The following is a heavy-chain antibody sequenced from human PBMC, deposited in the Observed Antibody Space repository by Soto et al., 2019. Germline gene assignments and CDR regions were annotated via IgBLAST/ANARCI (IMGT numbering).Heavy chain of an antibody. CDR1: GFNFNTYA. CDR2: ISGGGGSI. CDR3: AKGKSSNYVSHAFDV. D-gene: IGHD3-10*02. Sequence: EVQVLASGGGLVQPGGSLRLSCAASGFNFNTYAMSWVRQAPGKGLEWVSGISGGGGSIHYVDSVKGRFTISRDNSKNTLYLQMSSLRGEDTAVYYCAKGKSSNYVSHAFDVWGQGTMVTVSS. J-gene: IGHJ3*01. V-gene: IGHV3-23*01.